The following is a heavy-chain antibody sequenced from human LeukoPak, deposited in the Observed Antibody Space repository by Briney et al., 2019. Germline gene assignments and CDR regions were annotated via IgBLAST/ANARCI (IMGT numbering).Heavy chain of an antibody. V-gene: IGHV3-21*01. CDR2: ISGGSGYI. CDR3: ARQGGMQSFDY. J-gene: IGHJ4*02. Sequence: GWSLRLSCAASGFSFSSYSMNWVRQAPGKGLEWVAYISGGSGYIYYADSVKGRFTVSRDNDENSLYLQMNSLRADDTAVYYCARQGGMQSFDYWGQGILVTVSS. CDR1: GFSFSSYS. D-gene: IGHD6-19*01.